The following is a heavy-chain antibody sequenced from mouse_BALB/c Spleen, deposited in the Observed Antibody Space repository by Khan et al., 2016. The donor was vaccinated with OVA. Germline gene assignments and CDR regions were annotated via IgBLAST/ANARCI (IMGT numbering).Heavy chain of an antibody. Sequence: EVELVESGGDLVKPGGSRKLSCAASGFSFSSYSMSWVRQTPDKRLEWVATISSGGDYTYYPDIVKGRFTISRDNAKNTLYLQMSSLKSEDTAMYYCASHLTGSFAYWGQGTLVTVSA. CDR1: GFSFSSYS. J-gene: IGHJ3*01. V-gene: IGHV5-6*01. D-gene: IGHD4-1*01. CDR3: ASHLTGSFAY. CDR2: ISSGGDYT.